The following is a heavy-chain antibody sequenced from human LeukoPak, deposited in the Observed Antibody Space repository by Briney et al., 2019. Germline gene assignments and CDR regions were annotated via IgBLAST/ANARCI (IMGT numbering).Heavy chain of an antibody. J-gene: IGHJ6*03. V-gene: IGHV3-20*04. CDR1: GFTFDDYG. D-gene: IGHD3-10*01. CDR2: INWNGGST. Sequence: GGSLRLSCAASGFTFDDYGMSWVRQAPGKGLEWVSGINWNGGSTGYADSVKGRFTISRDNAKNSLYLQMNSLRAEDTALYYCARDLSLMVRGVLNYYYYMDVWGKGTTVTVSS. CDR3: ARDLSLMVRGVLNYYYYMDV.